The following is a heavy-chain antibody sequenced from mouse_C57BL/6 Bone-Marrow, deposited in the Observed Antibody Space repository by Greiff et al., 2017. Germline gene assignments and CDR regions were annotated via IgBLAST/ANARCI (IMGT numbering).Heavy chain of an antibody. CDR2: ISSGGSYT. J-gene: IGHJ3*01. D-gene: IGHD1-1*01. CDR1: GFTFSSYG. V-gene: IGHV5-6*02. Sequence: EVMLVESGGDLVKPGGSLKLSCAASGFTFSSYGMSWVRQTPDKRLEWVATISSGGSYTYYPDSVKGRFTISRDNAKNTLYLQMSGLKSEDTAMYYWARRSFYGGFAYWGQETLVTVSA. CDR3: ARRSFYGGFAY.